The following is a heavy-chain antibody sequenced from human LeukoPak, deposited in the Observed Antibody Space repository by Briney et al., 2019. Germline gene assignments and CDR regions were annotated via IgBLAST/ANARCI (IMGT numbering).Heavy chain of an antibody. D-gene: IGHD3-22*01. CDR1: GFTFSTYS. V-gene: IGHV3-48*01. CDR2: ISSRSSTI. Sequence: GGSLRLSCAASGFTFSTYSMNWVRQAPGKGLEWVSYISSRSSTIYYADSVKGRFTISRDNAKNSLYLQMNSLRAKDTAMYYCARGSTYYDSSGQVPFDYWGQGTLVTVSS. CDR3: ARGSTYYDSSGQVPFDY. J-gene: IGHJ4*02.